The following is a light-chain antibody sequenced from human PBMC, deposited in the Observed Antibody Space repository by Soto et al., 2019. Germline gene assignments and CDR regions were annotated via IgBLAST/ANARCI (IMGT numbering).Light chain of an antibody. CDR3: QQYYDWPRT. V-gene: IGKV3-15*01. Sequence: EIVMTQSPATLSVSPGERATLSCRASQSVGSKLAWYQQKPGQAPRLLIYGASARATGVPARFSGSGSGTEFTLTISTLQSEDFAVYYCQQYYDWPRTFGQGTKVDIK. J-gene: IGKJ1*01. CDR1: QSVGSK. CDR2: GAS.